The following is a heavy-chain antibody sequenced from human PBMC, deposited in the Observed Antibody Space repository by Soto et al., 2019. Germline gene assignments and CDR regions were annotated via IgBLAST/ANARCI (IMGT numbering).Heavy chain of an antibody. CDR2: ISYDGSNK. V-gene: IGHV3-30-3*01. D-gene: IGHD1-26*01. J-gene: IGHJ4*02. CDR1: GFTFSSYA. Sequence: PGGSLRLSCAASGFTFSSYAMHWVRQAPGKGLEWVAVISYDGSNKYYADSVKGRFTISRDNSKNTLYLQMNSLRAEDTAVYYCARDRGSYYPLHFDYWGQGTLVTVSS. CDR3: ARDRGSYYPLHFDY.